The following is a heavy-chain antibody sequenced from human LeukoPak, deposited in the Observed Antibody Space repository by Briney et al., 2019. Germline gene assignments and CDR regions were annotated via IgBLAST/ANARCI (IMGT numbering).Heavy chain of an antibody. Sequence: GGSLRLSCAASGFSFSSYSMSWVRQAGRKGLEWISYIRRDVSRIYYADSVEGRFTISRDNAKNSLYLQMDSLRVEDTAVYYCTRDPHALDFWGQGTLVTVSS. CDR3: TRDPHALDF. V-gene: IGHV3-48*01. D-gene: IGHD2/OR15-2a*01. CDR1: GFSFSSYS. J-gene: IGHJ4*02. CDR2: IRRDVSRI.